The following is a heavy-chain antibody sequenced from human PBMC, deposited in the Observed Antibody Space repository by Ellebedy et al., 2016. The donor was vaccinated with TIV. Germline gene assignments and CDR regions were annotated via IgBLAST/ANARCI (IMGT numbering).Heavy chain of an antibody. Sequence: ASVKVSCXASGYTFTSFGITWVRQAPGQGLEWMGWVSTYNGDTDYAQKLQGRVTMTTDTSTNTAYVELRSLRSDDTAIYYSARGSRPADCSGGSCYTLDVWLDPWGQGTLVTVSS. CDR1: GYTFTSFG. J-gene: IGHJ5*02. CDR3: ARGSRPADCSGGSCYTLDVWLDP. V-gene: IGHV1-18*01. CDR2: VSTYNGDT. D-gene: IGHD2-15*01.